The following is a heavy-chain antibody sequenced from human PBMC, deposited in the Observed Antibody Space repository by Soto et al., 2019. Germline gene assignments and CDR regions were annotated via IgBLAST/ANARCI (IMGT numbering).Heavy chain of an antibody. CDR1: GYTFTSYD. Sequence: ASVKVSCKXSGYTFTSYDINWVRQATGQGLEWMGWMNPNSGNTGYAQKFQGRVTMTRNTSISTAYMELSSLRSEDTAVYYCARRGTTVTHYYYYYGMDVWGQGTTVTVSS. V-gene: IGHV1-8*01. D-gene: IGHD4-17*01. CDR3: ARRGTTVTHYYYYYGMDV. J-gene: IGHJ6*02. CDR2: MNPNSGNT.